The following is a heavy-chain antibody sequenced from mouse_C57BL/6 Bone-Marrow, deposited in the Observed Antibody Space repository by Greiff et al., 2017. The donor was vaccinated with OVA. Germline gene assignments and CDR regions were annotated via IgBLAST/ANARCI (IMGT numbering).Heavy chain of an antibody. V-gene: IGHV5-17*01. Sequence: EVMLVESGGGLVKPGGSLKLSCAASGFTFSDYGMHWVRQAPEKGLAWVAYISSGSSTISYADTVKGRFTISRDNAKNTLFLQMTSLRSEDTAMYYCARSLLRYSPFAYWGQGTLVTVSA. D-gene: IGHD1-1*01. CDR3: ARSLLRYSPFAY. J-gene: IGHJ3*01. CDR1: GFTFSDYG. CDR2: ISSGSSTI.